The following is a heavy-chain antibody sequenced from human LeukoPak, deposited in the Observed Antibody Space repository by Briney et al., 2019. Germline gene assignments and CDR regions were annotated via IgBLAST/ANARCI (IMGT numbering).Heavy chain of an antibody. CDR1: GGSISSYY. D-gene: IGHD6-13*01. CDR3: ARHPRIAAAEGY. J-gene: IGHJ4*02. Sequence: PSETLSLTCTVSGGSISSYYWSWIRQPPGKGLEWIGYIYYSGSTNYNPSLKSRVTISVDTSKNQFSLKLSSVTAADTAVYYCARHPRIAAAEGYWGQGTLVTVSS. V-gene: IGHV4-59*08. CDR2: IYYSGST.